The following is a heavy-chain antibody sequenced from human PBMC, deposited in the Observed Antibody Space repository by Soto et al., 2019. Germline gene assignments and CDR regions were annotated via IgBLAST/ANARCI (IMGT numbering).Heavy chain of an antibody. J-gene: IGHJ4*02. D-gene: IGHD1-7*01. CDR2: TRFDGSNE. V-gene: IGHV3-33*01. CDR1: GGIFHGYG. Sequence: QEQLVESGGGVVQPGTSLRLSCAVPGGIFHGYGMHWVRQAPGKGLEWVAITRFDGSNEENADSVKGRFTISRDNSKITLYLQMNTLGAEDTAVYYCARDGIGGTVFRGYLDYWGLGTVVTVSS. CDR3: ARDGIGGTVFRGYLDY.